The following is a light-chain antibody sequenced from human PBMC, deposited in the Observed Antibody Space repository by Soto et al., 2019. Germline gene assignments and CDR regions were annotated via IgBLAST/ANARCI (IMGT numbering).Light chain of an antibody. Sequence: DIQMTQSPSSLSASVGDRVTITCRASQSISSPLNWYQQKPGKAPQLLIYEASSLQGGVPSRFSGSGSGTDFTLTISRLQADDFAIYYCQQRYSRPLTFGPGTRVDIK. V-gene: IGKV1-39*01. CDR1: QSISSP. CDR2: EAS. CDR3: QQRYSRPLT. J-gene: IGKJ3*01.